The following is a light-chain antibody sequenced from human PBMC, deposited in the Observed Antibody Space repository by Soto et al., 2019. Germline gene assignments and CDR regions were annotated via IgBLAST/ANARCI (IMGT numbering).Light chain of an antibody. Sequence: EIVLTQSPATPSLSPGERATLSCRASQSVRSFLAWYQQKPGQAPRLLIYDASRRATGIPARFSGSGSGADFTLTISSLEPEDFAVYYCQQRSSWPITFGQGTRLEIK. J-gene: IGKJ5*01. CDR3: QQRSSWPIT. CDR1: QSVRSF. CDR2: DAS. V-gene: IGKV3-11*01.